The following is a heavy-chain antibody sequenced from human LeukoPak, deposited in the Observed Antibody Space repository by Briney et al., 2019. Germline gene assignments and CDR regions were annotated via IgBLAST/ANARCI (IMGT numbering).Heavy chain of an antibody. V-gene: IGHV1-2*02. CDR1: GYTFTGYY. CDR2: INPNSGGT. J-gene: IGHJ3*01. Sequence: ASVKVSCKASGYTFTGYYMHWVRQAPGQGLEWMGWINPNSGGTYYAQKFQGRVTMTRDTSISTAYMELSRLRSDDTAVYYCARGRTRTADAFDFWGQGTMVTVSS. CDR3: ARGRTRTADAFDF. D-gene: IGHD1-14*01.